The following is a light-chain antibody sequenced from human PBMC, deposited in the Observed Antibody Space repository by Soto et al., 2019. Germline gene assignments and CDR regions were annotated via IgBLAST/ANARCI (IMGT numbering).Light chain of an antibody. CDR1: SSNIGSNP. Sequence: QSVLTQPPSASGTPGQRVTISCSGSSSNIGSNPVNWYQQFPGTAPKLLIYNNNQRPSGVPDRFSGSKSGTSASLAISGLQYEDEADYYCATWDDSLSGVVFGGGTQLTVL. CDR2: NNN. V-gene: IGLV1-44*01. J-gene: IGLJ2*01. CDR3: ATWDDSLSGVV.